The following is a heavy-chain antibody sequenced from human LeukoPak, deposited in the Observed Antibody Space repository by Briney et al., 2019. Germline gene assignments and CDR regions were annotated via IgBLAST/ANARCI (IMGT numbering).Heavy chain of an antibody. V-gene: IGHV4-34*01. D-gene: IGHD3-10*01. J-gene: IGHJ4*02. CDR1: GGSFSGYY. Sequence: SETLSLTCAVYGGSFSGYYWSWIRQPPGKGLEWIGEINHSGSTNYNPSLKSRVTISVDTSKNQFSLKLSSVTAADTAVYYCARGGYYGSGSYCYFDYWGQGTLVTVSS. CDR3: ARGGYYGSGSYCYFDY. CDR2: INHSGST.